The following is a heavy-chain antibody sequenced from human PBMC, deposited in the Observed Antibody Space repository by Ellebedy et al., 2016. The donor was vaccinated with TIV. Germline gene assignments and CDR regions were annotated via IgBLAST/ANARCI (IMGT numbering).Heavy chain of an antibody. CDR3: AKDRYDSSGYYYWGDACDI. CDR1: GFTFSSYA. Sequence: GESLKISCAASGFTFSSYAMSWVRQAPGKGLEWVSAISGSGGSTYYADSVKGRFTISRDNSKNTLYLQMNSLRAEDTAVYDCAKDRYDSSGYYYWGDACDIWGQGTMVTVSS. D-gene: IGHD3-22*01. CDR2: ISGSGGST. V-gene: IGHV3-23*01. J-gene: IGHJ3*02.